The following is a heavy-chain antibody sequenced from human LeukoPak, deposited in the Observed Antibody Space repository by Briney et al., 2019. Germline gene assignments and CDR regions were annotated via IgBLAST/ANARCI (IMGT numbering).Heavy chain of an antibody. CDR1: GFTFSSYS. J-gene: IGHJ4*02. Sequence: GGSLRLSCAASGFTFSSYSMNWVRQAPGKGLEWVSYISSSRSTIYYADSMKGRFTISRDNAKNSLYLQMNSLRDEDTAVYYCARNLAYYDILTGYYDYWGQGTLFTVSS. CDR2: ISSSRSTI. D-gene: IGHD3-9*01. V-gene: IGHV3-48*02. CDR3: ARNLAYYDILTGYYDY.